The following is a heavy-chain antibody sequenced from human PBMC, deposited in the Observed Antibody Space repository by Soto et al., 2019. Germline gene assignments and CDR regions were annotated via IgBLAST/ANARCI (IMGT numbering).Heavy chain of an antibody. J-gene: IGHJ4*02. CDR3: ARWSFLDY. CDR2: ISGSDGKT. V-gene: IGHV3-23*01. CDR1: GFSFSSYA. Sequence: EVQLLESGGGLVRPGGSLRLSCTASGFSFSSYALSWVRQAPGKGLEWVSTISGSDGKTYYADSVKGRFSISRDTSKTTLYLEMPSLRVEDTAVYYCARWSFLDYWGQGPRVTVS. D-gene: IGHD1-26*01.